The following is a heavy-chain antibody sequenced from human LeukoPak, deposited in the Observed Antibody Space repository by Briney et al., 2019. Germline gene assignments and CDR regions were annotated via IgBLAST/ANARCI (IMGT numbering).Heavy chain of an antibody. CDR2: MSYDGSDT. CDR3: ARNGYYYGSFDF. Sequence: PGRSLTLSCVASGFNFKDYTMHWVRQAPGKGLEWVAVMSYDGSDTYYADSVKGRFTISRDNPNHTVYLQMNSLRTEDTAVYYCARNGYYYGSFDFWGQGALVTVSS. CDR1: GFNFKDYT. D-gene: IGHD3-22*01. V-gene: IGHV3-30-3*01. J-gene: IGHJ4*02.